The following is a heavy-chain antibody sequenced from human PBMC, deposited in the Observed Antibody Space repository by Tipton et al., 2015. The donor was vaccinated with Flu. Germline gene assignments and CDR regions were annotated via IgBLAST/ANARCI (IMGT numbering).Heavy chain of an antibody. CDR1: GAPISSFY. Sequence: LRLSCTVSGAPISSFYWSWIRQPAGKGLEWIGRMYSSGTTKYNPSLKSRVTMSVDTTKNQFSLKLSSVTAADTAVYYCARGSGSGTYMIFDFWGQGTLVTVSS. CDR3: ARGSGSGTYMIFDF. V-gene: IGHV4-4*07. CDR2: MYSSGTT. J-gene: IGHJ5*01. D-gene: IGHD3-10*01.